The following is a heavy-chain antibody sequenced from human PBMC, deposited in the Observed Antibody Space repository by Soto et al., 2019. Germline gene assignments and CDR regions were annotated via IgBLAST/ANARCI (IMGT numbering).Heavy chain of an antibody. V-gene: IGHV4-34*01. J-gene: IGHJ4*02. D-gene: IGHD3-9*01. Sequence: QVQLQQWGAGLLKPSETLSLTCAVYGGSFSGYYWSWIRQPPGKGLEWIGEINHSGSTNYNPSLKSRVTISVDTSKNQFSLKLSSVTAADTAVYYCARGSIDILTGYPAPHFDYWGQGTLVTVSS. CDR3: ARGSIDILTGYPAPHFDY. CDR1: GGSFSGYY. CDR2: INHSGST.